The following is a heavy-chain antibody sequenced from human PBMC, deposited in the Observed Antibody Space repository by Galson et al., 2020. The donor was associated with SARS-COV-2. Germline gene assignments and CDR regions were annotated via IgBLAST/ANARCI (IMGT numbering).Heavy chain of an antibody. CDR2: ISAYNGNT. Sequence: ASVKVSCKASGSTFTNYGISWVRQAPGQGLEWVGWISAYNGNTNYAQKLQGRVTMTTDTSTSTAYMALRSLRSDDTAVYYCAREDLWFGELLTNAFDPWGQGTLVTVSS. V-gene: IGHV1-18*01. J-gene: IGHJ5*02. CDR1: GSTFTNYG. CDR3: AREDLWFGELLTNAFDP. D-gene: IGHD3-10*01.